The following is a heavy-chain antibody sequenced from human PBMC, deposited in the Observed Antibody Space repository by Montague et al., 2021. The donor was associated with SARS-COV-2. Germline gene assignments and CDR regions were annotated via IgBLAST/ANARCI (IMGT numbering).Heavy chain of an antibody. CDR3: ARQVGDFWTGFYVDS. J-gene: IGHJ4*02. D-gene: IGHD3/OR15-3a*01. CDR2: ISHSGRA. CDR1: GASISSANYR. V-gene: IGHV4-39*01. Sequence: SETLSLTCNLSGASISSANYRWAWFRQPPGKGLQWVGSISHSGRAYYNPSLKSRLTISVDMSKSLFSLDVESVAVADTSFYYFARQVGDFWTGFYVDSWGQGTMVTVSS.